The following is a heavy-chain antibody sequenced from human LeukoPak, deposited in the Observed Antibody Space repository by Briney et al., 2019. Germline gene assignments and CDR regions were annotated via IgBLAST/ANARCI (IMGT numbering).Heavy chain of an antibody. Sequence: SVKVSCKASGGTFSSYAISWVRQAPGQGLEWMGGIIPIFGTANYAQKFQGRVTITTDESTSTAYMELSSLRSEDTAVYYCARHGSVAKLRFDYWGQGTLVTVSS. CDR1: GGTFSSYA. V-gene: IGHV1-69*05. CDR3: ARHGSVAKLRFDY. D-gene: IGHD6-19*01. CDR2: IIPIFGTA. J-gene: IGHJ4*02.